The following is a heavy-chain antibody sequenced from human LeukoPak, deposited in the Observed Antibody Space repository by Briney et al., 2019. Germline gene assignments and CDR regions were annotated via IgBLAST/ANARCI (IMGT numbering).Heavy chain of an antibody. D-gene: IGHD6-19*01. Sequence: KPSETLSLTCTVSGGSISSYYWSWIRQPPGKGLDWVGYIYYSGSANYNPSLKSRLTISVDTSKNQFSLRRSSVTAADTPVYYCARLNWSGWYRSFDYWGQGTLVTVSS. J-gene: IGHJ4*02. V-gene: IGHV4-59*08. CDR2: IYYSGSA. CDR3: ARLNWSGWYRSFDY. CDR1: GGSISSYY.